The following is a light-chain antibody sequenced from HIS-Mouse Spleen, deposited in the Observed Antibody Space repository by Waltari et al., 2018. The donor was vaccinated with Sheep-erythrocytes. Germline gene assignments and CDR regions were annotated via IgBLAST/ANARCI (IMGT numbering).Light chain of an antibody. J-gene: IGLJ3*02. CDR3: SSYAGSNNWV. Sequence: QSALTQPPSASGSPGQSVPISCTGTSSDVGGYTYVPWYQQHPGKAPNLMIYEVSKRPSGVPDRFSGSKSGNTASLTVSGLQAEDEADYYCSSYAGSNNWVFGGGTKLTVL. CDR1: SSDVGGYTY. CDR2: EVS. V-gene: IGLV2-8*01.